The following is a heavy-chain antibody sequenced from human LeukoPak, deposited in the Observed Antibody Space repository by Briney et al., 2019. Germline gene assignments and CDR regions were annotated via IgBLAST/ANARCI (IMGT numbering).Heavy chain of an antibody. J-gene: IGHJ4*02. V-gene: IGHV4-34*01. CDR1: GGSCSGYY. CDR2: INHSGST. CDR3: ARVTMRTFDY. D-gene: IGHD3-22*01. Sequence: PSETLSLTCAVYGGSCSGYYWSWIRQPPGKGLEWIGEINHSGSTNYNPSLKSRVTISVDTSKNQFSLKLSSVTAADTAVYYCARVTMRTFDYWGQGTLVTVSS.